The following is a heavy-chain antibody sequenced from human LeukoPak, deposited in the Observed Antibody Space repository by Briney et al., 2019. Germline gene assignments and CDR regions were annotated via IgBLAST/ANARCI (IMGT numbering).Heavy chain of an antibody. CDR2: ISYDGSNK. V-gene: IGHV3-30*18. D-gene: IGHD2-2*01. CDR1: GFTFSSYG. J-gene: IGHJ4*02. Sequence: GGSLRLSCAASGFTFSSYGMHWVRQAPGKGLEWVAVISYDGSNKYYADSVKGRFTISRDNSKNTLYLQMNSLRAEDTAVYYCAKDRGERVPVYWGQGTLVTVSS. CDR3: AKDRGERVPVY.